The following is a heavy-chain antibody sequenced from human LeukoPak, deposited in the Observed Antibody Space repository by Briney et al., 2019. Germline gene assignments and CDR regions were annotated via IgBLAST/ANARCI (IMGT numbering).Heavy chain of an antibody. V-gene: IGHV4-30-4*01. J-gene: IGHJ5*02. CDR1: GGSISSGDYY. D-gene: IGHD3-9*01. CDR2: IYYSGST. Sequence: PSETLSLTSTVSGGSISSGDYYWGWIRQPPGKGLEWIGYIYYSGSTYYNPSLKSRVTISVDTSKNQFSLKLSSVTAADTAVYYCARGGADYDILTGYSEEYNWFDPWGQGTLVTVSS. CDR3: ARGGADYDILTGYSEEYNWFDP.